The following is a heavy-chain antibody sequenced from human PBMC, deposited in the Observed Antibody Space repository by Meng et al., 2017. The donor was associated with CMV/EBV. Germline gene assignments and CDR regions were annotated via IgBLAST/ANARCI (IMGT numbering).Heavy chain of an antibody. CDR1: GFTFSSYS. CDR2: ISSSSSTI. D-gene: IGHD6-19*01. J-gene: IGHJ4*02. CDR3: ARAVAGTAGDSDY. Sequence: GGSLRLSCAASGFTFSSYSRNWVRQAPGKGLEWVSYISSSSSTIYYADSVKGRFTISRDNAKNSLYLQMNSLRAEDTAVYYCARAVAGTAGDSDYWGQGTLVTVSS. V-gene: IGHV3-48*04.